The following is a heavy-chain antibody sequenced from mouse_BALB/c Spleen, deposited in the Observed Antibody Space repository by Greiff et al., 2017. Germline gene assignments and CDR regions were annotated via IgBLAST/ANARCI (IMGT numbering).Heavy chain of an antibody. J-gene: IGHJ4*01. CDR2: IDPENGDT. D-gene: IGHD3-2*01. CDR3: NARDSSGPYAMDY. V-gene: IGHV14-4*02. Sequence: EVQLQQSGAELVRSGASVKLSCTASGFNIKDYYMHWVKQRPEQGLEWIGWIDPENGDTEYAPKFQGKATMTADTSSNTAYLQLSSLTSEDTAVYYCNARDSSGPYAMDYWGQGTSVTVSS. CDR1: GFNIKDYY.